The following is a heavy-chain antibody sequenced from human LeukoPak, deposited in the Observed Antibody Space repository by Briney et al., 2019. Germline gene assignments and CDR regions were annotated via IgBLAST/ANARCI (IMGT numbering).Heavy chain of an antibody. CDR1: GYTFTNYG. V-gene: IGHV1-18*01. CDR2: ISAYNGNT. D-gene: IGHD2-8*01. J-gene: IGHJ4*02. CDR3: ARHGCTNGVCYPVLSY. Sequence: ASVKVSCKASGYTFTNYGISWVRQAPGQGLEWMGWISAYNGNTNYAQRLQGRVTMTTDTSTSTAYMELRSLRSDDTAVYYCARHGCTNGVCYPVLSYWGQGTLVTVSS.